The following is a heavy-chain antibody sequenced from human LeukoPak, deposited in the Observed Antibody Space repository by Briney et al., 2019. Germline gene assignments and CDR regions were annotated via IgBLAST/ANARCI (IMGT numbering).Heavy chain of an antibody. CDR2: ISSSSSTI. CDR1: GFTFSNYA. J-gene: IGHJ6*02. CDR3: ARDRWNDGEVRYYYYGMDV. D-gene: IGHD1-1*01. Sequence: GGSLRLSCAASGFTFSNYAMSWVRQAPGKGLEWVSYISSSSSTIYYADSVKGRFTISRDNSKNTLYLQMNSLRAEDTAVYYCARDRWNDGEVRYYYYGMDVWGQGTTVTVSS. V-gene: IGHV3-48*01.